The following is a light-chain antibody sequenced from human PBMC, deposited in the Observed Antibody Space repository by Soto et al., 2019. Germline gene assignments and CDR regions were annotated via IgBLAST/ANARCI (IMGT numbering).Light chain of an antibody. CDR2: GNS. CDR1: SSNIGAGYD. Sequence: QSVLTQPPSVSGAPGQRVTISCTGGSSNIGAGYDVHWYQQLPGTAPKLLIYGNSNRPSGVPDRFSGSKSGTSASLAITGLQAEDEADYYCQSYDSSLSGGVFGGGTQRTVL. CDR3: QSYDSSLSGGV. J-gene: IGLJ7*01. V-gene: IGLV1-40*01.